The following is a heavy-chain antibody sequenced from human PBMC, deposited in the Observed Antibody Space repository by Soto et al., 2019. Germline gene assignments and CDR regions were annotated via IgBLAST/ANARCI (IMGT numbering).Heavy chain of an antibody. J-gene: IGHJ6*02. V-gene: IGHV3-30*18. Sequence: QVQLVESGGGVVQPGRSLRLSCAASGFPFSDYGIHWVRQAPGKGLEWVAVISSDGSNEYYADSVKGRFTISRDNSKNTVSLRMNSLTTEDSASYYCAKQISPYCSRVTCYDLYFYYAMDVWGQGTTVTVSS. CDR2: ISSDGSNE. CDR3: AKQISPYCSRVTCYDLYFYYAMDV. D-gene: IGHD2-2*01. CDR1: GFPFSDYG.